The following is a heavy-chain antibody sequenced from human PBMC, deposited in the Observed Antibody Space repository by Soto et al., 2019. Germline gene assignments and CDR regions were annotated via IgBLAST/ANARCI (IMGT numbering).Heavy chain of an antibody. CDR3: ARGLMHLYGMDV. CDR1: GFTFSSYW. CDR2: IYTDGSRT. V-gene: IGHV3-74*01. J-gene: IGHJ6*02. Sequence: EVPLVESGGGLVQPGGSLSLSCAASGFTFSSYWMHWVRQAPGKGLVWVSRIYTDGSRTNYADSVKGRFTISRDNAKNTLYLQINSLRAEDTAVYYCARGLMHLYGMDVWGQGTTVTVSS. D-gene: IGHD3-16*01.